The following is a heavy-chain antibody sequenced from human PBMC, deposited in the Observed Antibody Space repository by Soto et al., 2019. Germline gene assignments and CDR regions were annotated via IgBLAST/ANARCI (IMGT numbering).Heavy chain of an antibody. Sequence: VQLVQSGAEVKKPGASVKVSCRASADIFSNYDINWVRQAAGQGLEWMGWMNPRSGNTGSAQEFQGRVTMTRNTSISTAYIEVSSLRSEDTAVYYCATSTIAVVFSTTIDAFDIWGQGTMVTVSS. CDR2: MNPRSGNT. D-gene: IGHD3-22*01. V-gene: IGHV1-8*01. CDR1: ADIFSNYD. CDR3: ATSTIAVVFSTTIDAFDI. J-gene: IGHJ3*02.